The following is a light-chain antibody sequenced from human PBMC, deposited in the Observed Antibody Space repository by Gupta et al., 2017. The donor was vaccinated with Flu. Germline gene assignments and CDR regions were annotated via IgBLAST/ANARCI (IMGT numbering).Light chain of an antibody. V-gene: IGKV1-16*02. CDR2: AAS. CDR3: QQEHNIPWT. Sequence: DIQMTQSPSSLSASVGGRVTITCRASQDISDYLAWFQQKPGKAPKPLIYAASRLQSGVPSKFSGSGSDTDFTLTISRLQPEDIATYFCQQEHNIPWTFGQGTKVEIK. CDR1: QDISDY. J-gene: IGKJ1*01.